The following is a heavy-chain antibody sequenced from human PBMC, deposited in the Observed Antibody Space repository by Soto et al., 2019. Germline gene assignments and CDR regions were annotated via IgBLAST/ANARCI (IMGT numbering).Heavy chain of an antibody. CDR2: ISTSIDAT. J-gene: IGHJ4*02. Sequence: PGGSLRLSCAASGFAFSNYAMHWVRQAPGKGLEWVSSISTSIDATYYADSVKGRFTISRDDSMNTLYLQMNSLRAEDSAVYYCAKDRTVAARNFDYWGQGTQVTVSS. CDR3: AKDRTVAARNFDY. D-gene: IGHD6-6*01. V-gene: IGHV3-23*01. CDR1: GFAFSNYA.